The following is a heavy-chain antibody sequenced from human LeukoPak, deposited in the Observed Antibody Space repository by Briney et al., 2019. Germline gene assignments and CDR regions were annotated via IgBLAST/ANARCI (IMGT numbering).Heavy chain of an antibody. D-gene: IGHD3-22*01. CDR2: IYYSGST. CDR3: ARHGTVVRTFDI. V-gene: IGHV4-39*01. Sequence: SGTLSLTCTVSGGSISSSSYYWGWIRQPPGKGLEWIGSIYYSGSTYYNPSLKSRVTISVDTSKNQFSLKLSSVTAADTAVYYCARHGTVVRTFDIWGQGTMVTVSS. CDR1: GGSISSSSYY. J-gene: IGHJ3*02.